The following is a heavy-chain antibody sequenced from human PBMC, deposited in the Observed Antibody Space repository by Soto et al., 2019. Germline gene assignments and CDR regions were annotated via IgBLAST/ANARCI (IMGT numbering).Heavy chain of an antibody. Sequence: PGGSLRLSCAASGFTFSSYGMHWVRQAPGKGLEWVAVISYDGSNKYYADSVKGRFTISRDNSKNTLYLQMNSLRAEDTAVYYCAKGEWELWGAFDYWGQGTLVTVSS. CDR1: GFTFSSYG. CDR3: AKGEWELWGAFDY. D-gene: IGHD1-26*01. CDR2: ISYDGSNK. V-gene: IGHV3-30*18. J-gene: IGHJ4*02.